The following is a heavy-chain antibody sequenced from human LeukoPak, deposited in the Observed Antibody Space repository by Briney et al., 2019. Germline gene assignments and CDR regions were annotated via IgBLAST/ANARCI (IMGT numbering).Heavy chain of an antibody. CDR2: ISGSGGST. Sequence: PGGSLRLSCAASGFTFSSYAMSWVRQAPGKGLEWVSAISGSGGSTYYADSVKGRFTISRDNSKNTLYLQTNSLRAEDTAVYYCAKSSGYSGSYSADYWGQGTLVTVSS. CDR3: AKSSGYSGSYSADY. V-gene: IGHV3-23*01. D-gene: IGHD1-26*01. CDR1: GFTFSSYA. J-gene: IGHJ4*02.